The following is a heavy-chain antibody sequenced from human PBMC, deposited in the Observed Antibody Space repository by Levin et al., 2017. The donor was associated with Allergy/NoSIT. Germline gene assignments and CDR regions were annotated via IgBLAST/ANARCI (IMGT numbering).Heavy chain of an antibody. J-gene: IGHJ3*02. D-gene: IGHD2-2*01. Sequence: PSETLSLTCTVSGGSISSYYWSWIRQPPGKGLEWIGYIYYSGSTNYNPSLKSRVTISVDTSKNQFSLKLSSVTAADTAVYYCARADYCSSTSCSPGAFDIWGQGTMVTVSS. CDR3: ARADYCSSTSCSPGAFDI. CDR2: IYYSGST. V-gene: IGHV4-59*08. CDR1: GGSISSYY.